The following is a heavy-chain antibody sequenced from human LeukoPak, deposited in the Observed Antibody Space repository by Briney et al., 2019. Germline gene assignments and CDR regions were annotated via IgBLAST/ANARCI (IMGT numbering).Heavy chain of an antibody. CDR3: ARGPSPIWWSREYYCDF. J-gene: IGHJ4*02. V-gene: IGHV1-8*01. Sequence: ASVKVSCKASGYTFTSYDINWVRQATGQGLEWMGWMNPNSGNTGYAQKFQGRVTMTRNTSISTAYMELSSLRSEDTAVYYCARGPSPIWWSREYYCDFWGQGTLVTVSS. CDR1: GYTFTSYD. CDR2: MNPNSGNT. D-gene: IGHD4/OR15-4a*01.